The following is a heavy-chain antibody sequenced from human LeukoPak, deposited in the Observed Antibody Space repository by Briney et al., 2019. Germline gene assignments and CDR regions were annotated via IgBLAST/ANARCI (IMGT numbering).Heavy chain of an antibody. CDR3: ARGSAVRWSHPSYFDY. D-gene: IGHD4-23*01. V-gene: IGHV3-30*04. CDR2: ISYDGSNK. J-gene: IGHJ4*02. Sequence: AGGSLRLSCAASGFTFSNYAMHWVRQAPGKGLEWVAVISYDGSNKYYADSVKGRFTISRDNSQNTLYLQVNSLRPDDTAVYYCARGSAVRWSHPSYFDYWGRGTLVTVSS. CDR1: GFTFSNYA.